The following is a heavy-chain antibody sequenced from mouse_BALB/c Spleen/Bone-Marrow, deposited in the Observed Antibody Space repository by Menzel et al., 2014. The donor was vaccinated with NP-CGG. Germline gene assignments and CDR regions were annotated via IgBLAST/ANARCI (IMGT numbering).Heavy chain of an antibody. D-gene: IGHD2-3*01. V-gene: IGHV4-1*02. J-gene: IGHJ3*01. CDR1: GFDFSGFW. CDR2: INSDSSTI. Sequence: EVQLQQSGGGLVQPGRSLKISCAASGFDFSGFWMGWVRLAPGKGLEWIGEINSDSSTINYTPSLKDRFIISRDNAKNTLYLQMSKVRSEDTALYYCARLGYYGGFAYWGQGTLVTVSA. CDR3: ARLGYYGGFAY.